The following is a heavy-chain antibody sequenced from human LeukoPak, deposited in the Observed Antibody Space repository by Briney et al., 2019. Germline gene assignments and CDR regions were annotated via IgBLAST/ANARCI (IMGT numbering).Heavy chain of an antibody. CDR1: GFTFSSYA. V-gene: IGHV3-30-3*01. Sequence: GRSLRLSCAASGFTFSSYAMHWVRQAPGKGLEWVAVISYDGSNTYYADSVKGRFIISRDNSKNTLYLQMSSLRAEDTAVYYCATDRGWRTSGYYLYYFEYWGQGTLVTFSS. D-gene: IGHD3-3*01. CDR3: ATDRGWRTSGYYLYYFEY. CDR2: ISYDGSNT. J-gene: IGHJ4*02.